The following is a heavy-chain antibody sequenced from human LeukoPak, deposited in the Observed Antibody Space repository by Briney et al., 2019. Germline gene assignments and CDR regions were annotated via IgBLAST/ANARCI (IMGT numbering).Heavy chain of an antibody. D-gene: IGHD1-26*01. CDR1: GFTFSKYW. CDR2: INPDDKST. J-gene: IGHJ3*02. CDR3: LTIVESVASDI. V-gene: IGHV3-74*01. Sequence: GGSLRHSCVASGFTFSKYWLHWVRQAPGKGLVWVSRINPDDKSTSYADSVKGRFTISRDDAKKTLYLQMNSLRAEDTAVYYCLTIVESVASDIWGQGTMVTVPS.